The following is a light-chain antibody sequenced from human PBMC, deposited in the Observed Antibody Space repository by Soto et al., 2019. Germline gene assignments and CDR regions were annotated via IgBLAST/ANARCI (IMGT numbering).Light chain of an antibody. CDR1: SSDVGSYNL. V-gene: IGLV2-23*03. CDR2: EGS. CDR3: CSYAGSSTFFYV. J-gene: IGLJ1*01. Sequence: ALAHPASVSGSPGQSITISCTGTSSDVGSYNLVSWYQQHPGKAPKLMIYEGSKRPSGVSNRSSGSKSGNTASLTISGLQAEDEADYYCCSYAGSSTFFYVLGTGTKVTVL.